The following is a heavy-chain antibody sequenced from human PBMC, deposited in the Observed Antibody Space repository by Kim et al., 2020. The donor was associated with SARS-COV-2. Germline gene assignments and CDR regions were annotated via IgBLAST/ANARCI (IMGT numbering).Heavy chain of an antibody. V-gene: IGHV3-30*18. CDR2: ISFDGSSK. Sequence: GGSLRLSCAASGFTFSSYGMHWVRQAPGKGLEWVAIISFDGSSKYYADSVKGRFTISRDNSKNTLYLQMNSLRAEDTAVYYCAKDEKQGFDGYYDFWSGYSLPGIRGRPDPWGQGTLVTVSS. CDR1: GFTFSSYG. J-gene: IGHJ5*02. CDR3: AKDEKQGFDGYYDFWSGYSLPGIRGRPDP. D-gene: IGHD3-3*01.